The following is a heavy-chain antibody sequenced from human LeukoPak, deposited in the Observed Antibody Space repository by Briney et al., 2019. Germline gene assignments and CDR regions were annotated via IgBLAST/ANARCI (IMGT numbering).Heavy chain of an antibody. CDR1: GFTFSNYA. CDR3: AKAGASSSGYRFDY. Sequence: GRSLRLSCAASGFTFSNYAIHWVRQAPGKGLEWVAVISYDGSNKYYADSVKGRFAISRDNSKNTLYLQMNSLRAEDTAVYYCAKAGASSSGYRFDYWGQGTLVTVSS. J-gene: IGHJ4*02. CDR2: ISYDGSNK. V-gene: IGHV3-30*09. D-gene: IGHD3-22*01.